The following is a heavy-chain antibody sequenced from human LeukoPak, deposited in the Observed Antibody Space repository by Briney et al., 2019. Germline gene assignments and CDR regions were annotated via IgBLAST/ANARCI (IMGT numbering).Heavy chain of an antibody. D-gene: IGHD3-22*01. V-gene: IGHV3-23*01. J-gene: IGHJ4*02. CDR3: AKSSYYDSSGYYREYYFDY. Sequence: GGSLRLSCAASGFTFSSYAMSWVRQAPGKGLEWVSAISGSGGSTNYADSVKGRVTVSRDNSKSTLYLQMNSLRAEDTAVYYCAKSSYYDSSGYYREYYFDYWGQGTLVTVSS. CDR1: GFTFSSYA. CDR2: ISGSGGST.